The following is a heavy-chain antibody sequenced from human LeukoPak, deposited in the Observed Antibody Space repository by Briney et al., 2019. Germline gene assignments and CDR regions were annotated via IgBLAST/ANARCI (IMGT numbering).Heavy chain of an antibody. CDR3: ARGPRSYSSGWPNWFDP. Sequence: GESLRLSCAASGFTFSDYSVNWVRQAPGKGLEWVSPISSSSSYIYYADSVKGRFTISRDNAKNSLYLQMNSLRAEDTAVYYCARGPRSYSSGWPNWFDPWGQGTLVTVSS. D-gene: IGHD6-19*01. V-gene: IGHV3-21*01. J-gene: IGHJ5*02. CDR2: ISSSSSYI. CDR1: GFTFSDYS.